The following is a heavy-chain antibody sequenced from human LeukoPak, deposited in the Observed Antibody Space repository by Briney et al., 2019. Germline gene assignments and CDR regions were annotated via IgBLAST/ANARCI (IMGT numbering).Heavy chain of an antibody. Sequence: GGFLRLSCAASGFTFSSYAMSWVRQAPGKGLEWVSAISGSGGSTYYADSVKGRFTISRDNSKNTLYLQMNSLRAEDTAVYYCATGGLIVVVPAAKRGIRDYWGQGTLVTVSS. J-gene: IGHJ4*02. V-gene: IGHV3-23*01. CDR3: ATGGLIVVVPAAKRGIRDY. D-gene: IGHD2-2*01. CDR1: GFTFSSYA. CDR2: ISGSGGST.